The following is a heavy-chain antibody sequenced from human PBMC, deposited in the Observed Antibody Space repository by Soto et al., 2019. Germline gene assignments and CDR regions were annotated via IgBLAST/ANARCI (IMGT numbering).Heavy chain of an antibody. V-gene: IGHV1-2*04. D-gene: IGHD4-17*01. CDR3: ATWVDYGDFEGFDF. CDR1: GYSFTVYK. CDR2: VDPNGGGS. Sequence: GASVKVSCKTSGYSFTVYKLHWVRQAPGQGLEWMGWVDPNGGGSNSAQKFQGSVTMTWDTSITAAYLDLTRLTTNDTATYFCATWVDYGDFEGFDFWG. J-gene: IGHJ4*01.